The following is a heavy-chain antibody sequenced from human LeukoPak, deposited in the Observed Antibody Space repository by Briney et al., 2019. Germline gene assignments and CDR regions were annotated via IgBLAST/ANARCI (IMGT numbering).Heavy chain of an antibody. CDR2: INDSGNT. CDR3: AGDGSSRRWYYH. J-gene: IGHJ4*02. V-gene: IGHV4-39*07. D-gene: IGHD6-13*01. CDR1: GDSISSNSAH. Sequence: SETLSLTCTVPGDSISSNSAHWGWIRQPPGKGLEWIGTINDSGNTYHSPSLKGRVTISVDTSKKQFSLTLTSMAAADTAVYFCAGDGSSRRWYYHWGQGARVIVSA.